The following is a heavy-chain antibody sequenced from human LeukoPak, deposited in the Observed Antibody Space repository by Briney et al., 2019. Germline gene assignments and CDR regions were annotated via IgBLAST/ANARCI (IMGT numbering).Heavy chain of an antibody. CDR2: INHSGST. CDR1: GGSFSGYY. J-gene: IGHJ5*02. CDR3: ARSDVVVPAANWFDP. Sequence: PSETLSLTCAVSGGSFSGYYWSWIRQPPGKGLEWIGEINHSGSTNYNPSLKSRVTISVDTSKNQFSLKLSSVTAADTAVYYCARSDVVVPAANWFDPWGQGTLVTVSS. V-gene: IGHV4-34*01. D-gene: IGHD2-2*01.